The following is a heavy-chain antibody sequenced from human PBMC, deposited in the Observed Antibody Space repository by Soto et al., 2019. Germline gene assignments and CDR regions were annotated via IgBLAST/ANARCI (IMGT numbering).Heavy chain of an antibody. CDR3: AKVLRETGGYYFDC. J-gene: IGHJ4*02. Sequence: QVHLVESGGGVVQPGRSLRLSCAASGFSFSKYGMHWVRQAPGKGLEWVAEMSDDGSKKYYGDSVKGRFTISRDNSKNTLYLLMDSLRPEDTAMYYCAKVLRETGGYYFDCWGQGTLVTVSS. CDR1: GFSFSKYG. D-gene: IGHD3-16*01. CDR2: MSDDGSKK. V-gene: IGHV3-30*18.